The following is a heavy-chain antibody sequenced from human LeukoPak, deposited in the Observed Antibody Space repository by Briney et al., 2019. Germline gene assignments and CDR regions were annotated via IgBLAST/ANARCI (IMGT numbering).Heavy chain of an antibody. CDR3: AKDRANWAIDD. Sequence: GGSLRLSCAASGFTFSSYAMNWVRQAPGKGLEWISYIGGDGIAFYADSVKGRFTASKDDARKSMYLQMNSLRVEDTAVYYCAKDRANWAIDDWGQGTQVTVSS. V-gene: IGHV3-48*04. CDR1: GFTFSSYA. D-gene: IGHD3-16*01. CDR2: IGGDGIA. J-gene: IGHJ4*02.